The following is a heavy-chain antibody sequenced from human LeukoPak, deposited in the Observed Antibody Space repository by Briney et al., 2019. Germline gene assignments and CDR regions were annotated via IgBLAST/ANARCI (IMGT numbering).Heavy chain of an antibody. CDR3: AKEERSGWNYYYYYYMDV. Sequence: GGSLRLSCAASGFTFSGSAMHWVRQAPGKGLEWVAFIRYDGSNKYYADSVKGRFTISRDNSKNTLYLQMNSLRAEDTAVYYCAKEERSGWNYYYYYYMDVWGKGTTVTISS. V-gene: IGHV3-30*02. J-gene: IGHJ6*03. CDR2: IRYDGSNK. D-gene: IGHD6-19*01. CDR1: GFTFSGSA.